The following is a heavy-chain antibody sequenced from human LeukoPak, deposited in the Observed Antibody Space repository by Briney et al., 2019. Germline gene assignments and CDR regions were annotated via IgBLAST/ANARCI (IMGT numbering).Heavy chain of an antibody. J-gene: IGHJ4*02. CDR1: GGTFSSYA. V-gene: IGHV1-69*06. CDR2: IIPIFGTA. Sequence: ASVKVSCKASGGTFSSYAISWVRQAPGQGLEWMGGIIPIFGTANYAQKFQGRVTITADKSTSTAYMELSSLISEDTAVYYCARVEVLYSSSWITTDYWGQGTLVTVSS. D-gene: IGHD6-13*01. CDR3: ARVEVLYSSSWITTDY.